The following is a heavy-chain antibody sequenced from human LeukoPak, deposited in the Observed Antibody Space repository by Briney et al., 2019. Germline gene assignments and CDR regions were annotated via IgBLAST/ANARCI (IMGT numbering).Heavy chain of an antibody. J-gene: IGHJ4*02. CDR2: INPNSGGT. CDR1: GYTFTGYY. V-gene: IGHV1-2*02. D-gene: IGHD3-22*01. CDR3: ATRNFYDNSGYAFDY. Sequence: GASVKVSCKASGYTFTGYYMHWVRQAPGQGLEWMGWINPNSGGTNYAQRFQGRVTLTRDTSISTAYMDLRRLRSDDTAVYYCATRNFYDNSGYAFDYWCQGTLVTVSS.